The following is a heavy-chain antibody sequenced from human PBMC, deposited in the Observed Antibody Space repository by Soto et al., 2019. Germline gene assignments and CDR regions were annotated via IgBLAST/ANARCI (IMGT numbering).Heavy chain of an antibody. Sequence: GGSLRLSCAASGFTFSSYAMHWVRQAPGKGLEWVAVISYDGSNKYYADSVKGRFTISRDNSKNTLYLQMNSLRAEDTAVYYCARARDNWNRYYYYGMDVWGQGTTVTVS. D-gene: IGHD1-20*01. CDR3: ARARDNWNRYYYYGMDV. V-gene: IGHV3-30-3*01. J-gene: IGHJ6*02. CDR2: ISYDGSNK. CDR1: GFTFSSYA.